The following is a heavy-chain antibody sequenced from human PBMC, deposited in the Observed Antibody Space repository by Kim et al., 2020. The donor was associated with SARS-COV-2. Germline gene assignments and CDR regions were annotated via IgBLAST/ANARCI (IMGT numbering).Heavy chain of an antibody. J-gene: IGHJ5*02. D-gene: IGHD6-19*01. V-gene: IGHV1-8*01. CDR2: T. CDR3: ARNPYGSGQFDP. Sequence: TGYAHKFTGRVTLTRDPCIGTAYMEVSSLSSEDTAVYYCARNPYGSGQFDPWGQGTLVTVSS.